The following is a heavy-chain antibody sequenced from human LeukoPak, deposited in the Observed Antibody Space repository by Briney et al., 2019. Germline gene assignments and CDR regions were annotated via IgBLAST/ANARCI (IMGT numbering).Heavy chain of an antibody. Sequence: GGSLRLSCAASGFTFSSYDMNWVRQAPGKGLEWVSYISSRASAVYYADSVKGRFTISRDSSKNTLHLQMNSLRAEDTAVYYCAREGGTITIFGVVTPDDWGQGTLVTVSS. CDR3: AREGGTITIFGVVTPDD. CDR1: GFTFSSYD. V-gene: IGHV3-48*01. J-gene: IGHJ4*02. D-gene: IGHD3-3*01. CDR2: ISSRASAV.